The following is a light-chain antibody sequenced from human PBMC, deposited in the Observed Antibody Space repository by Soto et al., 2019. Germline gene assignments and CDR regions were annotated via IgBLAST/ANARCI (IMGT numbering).Light chain of an antibody. CDR3: TQGTHWPRT. J-gene: IGKJ1*01. CDR2: RVS. V-gene: IGKV2-30*01. Sequence: DVVLTQSPLSLPVNFGQPASISCRSSKSLVYSYVNTHLSWFHQRPGQSPRRLIYRVSSRDSVVPGRFSGSGSGTDFTLEISRVEAEDVGIYFCTQGTHWPRTFGQGTKVEVK. CDR1: KSLVYSYVNTH.